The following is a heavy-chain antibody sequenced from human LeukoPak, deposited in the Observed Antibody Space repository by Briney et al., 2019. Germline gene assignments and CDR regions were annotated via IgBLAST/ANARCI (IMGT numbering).Heavy chain of an antibody. CDR1: GGSISSYY. V-gene: IGHV4-59*01. Sequence: SETLSLTCTVSGGSISSYYWSWIRQPPGKGLEWIGYIYYSGSTNYNPSLKSRVTISVDTSKNQFSLKLSSVTAADTAVYYCARHAYYDDSSGSRALWFDPWGQGTLVTVSS. D-gene: IGHD3-22*01. CDR2: IYYSGST. CDR3: ARHAYYDDSSGSRALWFDP. J-gene: IGHJ5*02.